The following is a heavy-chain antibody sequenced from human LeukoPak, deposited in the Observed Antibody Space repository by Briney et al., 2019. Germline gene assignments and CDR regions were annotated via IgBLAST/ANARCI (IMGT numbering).Heavy chain of an antibody. CDR3: TKFDY. CDR1: GFIFNTNA. J-gene: IGHJ4*02. V-gene: IGHV3-23*01. Sequence: GGSLRLSCSASGFIFNTNAMTWVRQAPGKGLEWVSTVTGSDGSTFYANSVKGRFTISRDNSKNTVFLHMTSLRAEDTAVYYCTKFDYWGQGVLVTVSS. CDR2: VTGSDGST.